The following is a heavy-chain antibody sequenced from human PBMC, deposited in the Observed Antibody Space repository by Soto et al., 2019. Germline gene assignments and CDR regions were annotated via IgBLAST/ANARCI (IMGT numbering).Heavy chain of an antibody. CDR3: ARVNYDFWSGYYTPPYYYGMDV. J-gene: IGHJ6*02. D-gene: IGHD3-3*01. Sequence: PGGSLRLSCAASGFTFSSYAMHWVRQAPGKGLEWVAVISYDGSNKYYADSVKGRFTISRDNSKNTLYLQMNSLRAEDTAVYYCARVNYDFWSGYYTPPYYYGMDVWGQGTTVTVSS. CDR2: ISYDGSNK. V-gene: IGHV3-30-3*01. CDR1: GFTFSSYA.